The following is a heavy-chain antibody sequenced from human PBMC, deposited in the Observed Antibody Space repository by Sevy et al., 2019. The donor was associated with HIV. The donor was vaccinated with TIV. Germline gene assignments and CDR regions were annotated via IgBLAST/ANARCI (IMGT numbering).Heavy chain of an antibody. D-gene: IGHD2-2*01. J-gene: IGHJ4*02. CDR3: ARGRQAYVVVVPSTVPFDY. V-gene: IGHV4-34*01. CDR1: GGSFSGYF. CDR2: INHTGSL. Sequence: SETLSLTCAVSGGSFSGYFWNWIRQSPGKGLEWIGEINHTGSLKYNPSLKSRVTISVDASKSQLSLHLRSVTAADTAVYYCARGRQAYVVVVPSTVPFDYWGRGTLVTISS.